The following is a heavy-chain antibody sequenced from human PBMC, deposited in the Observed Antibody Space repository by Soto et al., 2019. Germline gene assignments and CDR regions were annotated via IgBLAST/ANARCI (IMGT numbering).Heavy chain of an antibody. D-gene: IGHD3-22*01. CDR1: GYTFTGYY. Sequence: QVPLVQSGAEVKKPGASVKVSCKASGYTFTGYYIHWVRQAPGQGLEWMGWIDPNSGGTSYAQNFQGRATMTRDTSISTAYMELSSLRSDDTAVYYCAREKAGPDSSGYGFDIWGQETRVTVSS. J-gene: IGHJ3*02. V-gene: IGHV1-2*02. CDR3: AREKAGPDSSGYGFDI. CDR2: IDPNSGGT.